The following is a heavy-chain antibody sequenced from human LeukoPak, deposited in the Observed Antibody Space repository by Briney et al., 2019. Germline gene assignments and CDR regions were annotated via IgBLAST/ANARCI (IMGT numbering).Heavy chain of an antibody. V-gene: IGHV3-66*01. CDR1: GFTVSSNY. D-gene: IGHD3-22*01. CDR3: ARENYDSSGRVSWFDP. CDR2: IYSGGST. J-gene: IGHJ5*02. Sequence: PGGSLRLSCAASGFTVSSNYMSWVRQAPGKGLEWVSVIYSGGSTYYADSVKGRFTISRDNSKNTLYLQMNSLRDEDTAVYYCARENYDSSGRVSWFDPWGQGTLVTVSS.